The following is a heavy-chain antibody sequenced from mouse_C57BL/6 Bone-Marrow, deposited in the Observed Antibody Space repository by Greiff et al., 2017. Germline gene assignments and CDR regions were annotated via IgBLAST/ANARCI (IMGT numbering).Heavy chain of an antibody. CDR3: ARFHYYGSTHWYFDV. CDR1: GYTFTSYG. J-gene: IGHJ1*03. CDR2: IYPRSGNP. V-gene: IGHV1-81*01. D-gene: IGHD1-1*01. Sequence: QVQLKESGAELARPGASVKLSCKASGYTFTSYGISWVKQRTGQGLEWIGEIYPRSGNPYYNEKFKGKATLTADKSSSTAYMELRSLTSEDSAVYFCARFHYYGSTHWYFDVWGTGTTVTVSS.